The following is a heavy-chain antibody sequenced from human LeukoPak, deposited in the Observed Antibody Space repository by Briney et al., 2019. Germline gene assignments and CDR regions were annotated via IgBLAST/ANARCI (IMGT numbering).Heavy chain of an antibody. J-gene: IGHJ4*02. CDR3: TRDGGSFCDFDY. CDR2: IKHDGSEN. V-gene: IGHV3-7*01. CDR1: GFTFSNYW. D-gene: IGHD1-26*01. Sequence: GGSLRLSCAASGFTFSNYWMSWVRQAPGKGPEWVANIKHDGSENYYPDSVKGRFTISRDNSKNTVYLQMGSLRGEDMAVYYCTRDGGSFCDFDYWGQGALVTVSS.